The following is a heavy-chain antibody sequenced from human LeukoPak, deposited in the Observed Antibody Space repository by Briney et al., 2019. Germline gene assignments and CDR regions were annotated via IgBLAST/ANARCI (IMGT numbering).Heavy chain of an antibody. V-gene: IGHV3-21*01. CDR2: ISSSSSYI. Sequence: PGGSLRLSCAASGFTFSSYSMNWVRQAPGKGLEWVSSISSSSSYIYYADSVKGRFTISRDNAKNSLYLQMNSLRAEDTAVYYCARMRSSTSCSYFDYWGQGTLVTVSS. CDR1: GFTFSSYS. D-gene: IGHD2-2*01. CDR3: ARMRSSTSCSYFDY. J-gene: IGHJ4*02.